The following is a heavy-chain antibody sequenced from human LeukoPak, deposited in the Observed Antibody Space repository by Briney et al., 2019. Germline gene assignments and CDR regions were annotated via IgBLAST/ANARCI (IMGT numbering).Heavy chain of an antibody. V-gene: IGHV3-73*01. CDR2: IRSKANSYAT. J-gene: IGHJ4*02. D-gene: IGHD6-19*01. CDR3: TRRGSIAVAGMGDY. CDR1: GFTFSGSA. Sequence: GGSLRLSCAASGFTFSGSAMHWVRQASGKGLEWVGRIRSKANSYATAYAASVKGRFTISRDDSKNTAYLQMNSLKTEATAVYYCTRRGSIAVAGMGDYWGQGTLVTVSS.